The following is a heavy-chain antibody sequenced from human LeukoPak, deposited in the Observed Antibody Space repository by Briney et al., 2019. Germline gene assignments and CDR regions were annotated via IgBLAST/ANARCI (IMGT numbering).Heavy chain of an antibody. CDR2: IYYSGST. V-gene: IGHV4-59*08. CDR3: ARRGYYYYGMDV. Sequence: SETLSLTCTVSGGSISSYYWSWIRQPPGKGLEWIGYIYYSGSTNYNPSLKSRVTISVDTSKNQFSLKLSSVTAADTAVYYCARRGYYYYGMDVWGQGTTVTVSS. CDR1: GGSISSYY. J-gene: IGHJ6*02. D-gene: IGHD1-26*01.